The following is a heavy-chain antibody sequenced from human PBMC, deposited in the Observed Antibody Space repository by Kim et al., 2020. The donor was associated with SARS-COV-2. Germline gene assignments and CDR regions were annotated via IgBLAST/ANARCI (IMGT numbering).Heavy chain of an antibody. CDR3: ASESTQDLRRLDY. Sequence: GGSLRLSCAASGFTVSSNYMSWVRQAPGKGLEWVSVIYSVGSTYYAASVKGRFTISRNNSKNTLYLQMNSLRAEDTAVYYCASESTQDLRRLDYWRQGTLVTVSS. V-gene: IGHV3-66*01. CDR2: IYSVGST. J-gene: IGHJ4*02. CDR1: GFTVSSNY.